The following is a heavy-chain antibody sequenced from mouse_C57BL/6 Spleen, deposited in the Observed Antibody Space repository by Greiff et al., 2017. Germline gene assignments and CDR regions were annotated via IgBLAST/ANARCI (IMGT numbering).Heavy chain of an antibody. Sequence: QVQLQQSGAELARPGASVKMSCKASGYTFTSYTMHWVKQRPGQGLEWIGYINPSSGYTKYNQKFKDKATLTADKSSSTAYMQLSSLTSEDSAVYYCARGDGYYEYAMDYWGQGTSVTVSS. CDR2: INPSSGYT. D-gene: IGHD2-3*01. V-gene: IGHV1-4*01. CDR3: ARGDGYYEYAMDY. J-gene: IGHJ4*01. CDR1: GYTFTSYT.